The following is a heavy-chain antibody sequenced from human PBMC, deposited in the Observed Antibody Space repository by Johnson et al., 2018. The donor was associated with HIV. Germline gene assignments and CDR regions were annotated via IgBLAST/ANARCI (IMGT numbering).Heavy chain of an antibody. Sequence: MLLVESGGGLVQPGGSLRLSCAASGFTFSSYAMSWVRQAPGKGLEWVSAISGSGGSTYYADSVKGRFTISRDNSKNTLYLQMGRLRVEDMAVYYCARDVASVYGSGDHAFDIWGQGTMVTVSS. CDR2: ISGSGGST. V-gene: IGHV3-23*04. CDR3: ARDVASVYGSGDHAFDI. J-gene: IGHJ3*02. D-gene: IGHD3-10*01. CDR1: GFTFSSYA.